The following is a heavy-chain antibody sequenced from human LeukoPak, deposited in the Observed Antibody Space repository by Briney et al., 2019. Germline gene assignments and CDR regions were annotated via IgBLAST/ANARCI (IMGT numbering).Heavy chain of an antibody. V-gene: IGHV4-59*01. D-gene: IGHD4-17*01. CDR1: GGSISSYY. CDR2: IDYSGYT. Sequence: SETLSLTCTVSGGSISSYYWSWIRQTPGKGLEWIGYIDYSGYTNYNPSLKSRVTISVDTSKNQFSLKLSSVTAADTAVYYCATSPPDYGDYYLMRWFDPWGQGTLVTVSS. CDR3: ATSPPDYGDYYLMRWFDP. J-gene: IGHJ5*02.